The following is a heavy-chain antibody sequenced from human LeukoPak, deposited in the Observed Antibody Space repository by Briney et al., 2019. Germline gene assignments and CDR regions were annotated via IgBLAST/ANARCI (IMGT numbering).Heavy chain of an antibody. CDR3: AREGLGFDY. D-gene: IGHD7-27*01. Sequence: PGGSLRLSCTTSGFTFNNYPMHWVRQAPGKGLEWVATISHDGSDENYADYVKGRFIISRDNSMKSLFLQMNSLIIDDTAVCYCAREGLGFDYWGQGTLVTVSS. CDR2: ISHDGSDE. J-gene: IGHJ4*02. V-gene: IGHV3-30*04. CDR1: GFTFNNYP.